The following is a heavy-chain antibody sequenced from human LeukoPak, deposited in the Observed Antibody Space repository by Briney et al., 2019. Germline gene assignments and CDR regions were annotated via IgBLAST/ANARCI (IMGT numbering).Heavy chain of an antibody. J-gene: IGHJ4*02. D-gene: IGHD3-10*01. CDR2: ISNSII. CDR1: GFTFSSYS. Sequence: GGSLRLSCAASGFTFSSYSMNWVRQAPGKGLEWVSYISNSIIDYADSVKGRFTISRDNAKDSLYLQMNSLRAEDTAVYYCVRDHLWAFDYWGQGTLVTISS. CDR3: VRDHLWAFDY. V-gene: IGHV3-48*01.